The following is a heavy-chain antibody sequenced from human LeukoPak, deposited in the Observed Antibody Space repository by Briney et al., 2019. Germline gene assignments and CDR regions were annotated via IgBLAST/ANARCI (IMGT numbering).Heavy chain of an antibody. Sequence: SETLSLTCTVSGGSIGLYYWAWIRQPPGKGLEWIGYIFHTGSTNYDPSLKSRLTISVDTSRNQFSLRLSSVTAADTAVYYCARHQHAGREHYYGIDVWGQGTTVSVSS. V-gene: IGHV4-59*08. CDR3: ARHQHAGREHYYGIDV. CDR2: IFHTGST. D-gene: IGHD1-26*01. CDR1: GGSIGLYY. J-gene: IGHJ6*02.